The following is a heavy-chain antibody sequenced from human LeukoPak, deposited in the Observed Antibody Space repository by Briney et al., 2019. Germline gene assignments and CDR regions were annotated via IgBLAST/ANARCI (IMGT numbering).Heavy chain of an antibody. CDR1: GGSFTGYY. CDR3: ARASRGYTSGWSNWFDP. J-gene: IGHJ5*02. D-gene: IGHD6-19*01. CDR2: ISHRGST. V-gene: IGHV4-34*01. Sequence: PSETLSLTCAVYGGSFTGYYWSWIRQPPGKGLEWIGEISHRGSTNYNPSLKSRVTISVYTSKNQFSLKLTSVTAADTAVYYCARASRGYTSGWSNWFDPWGQGTLVTVSS.